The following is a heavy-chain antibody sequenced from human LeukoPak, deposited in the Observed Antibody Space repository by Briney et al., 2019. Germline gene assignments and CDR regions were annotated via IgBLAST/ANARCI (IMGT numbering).Heavy chain of an antibody. J-gene: IGHJ4*02. Sequence: SETLSLTCTVSGGSISSSSYYWGWIRQPPGKGLEWIGSIYYSGSTYYNPSLKSRVTISVDTSKNQFSLKLSSVTAADTAVYYCARHPSHLWFMEYRDYWGQGTLVTVSS. CDR1: GGSISSSSYY. CDR3: ARHPSHLWFMEYRDY. CDR2: IYYSGST. V-gene: IGHV4-39*01. D-gene: IGHD3-10*01.